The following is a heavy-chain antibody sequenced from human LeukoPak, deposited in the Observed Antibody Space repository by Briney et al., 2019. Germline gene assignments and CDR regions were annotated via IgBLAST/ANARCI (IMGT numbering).Heavy chain of an antibody. J-gene: IGHJ5*02. CDR2: IIPIFGTA. D-gene: IGHD3-10*01. CDR1: GGTFSSYA. V-gene: IGHV1-69*06. Sequence: ASVKVSCKASGGTFSSYAISWVRQAPGQGLEWMGGIIPIFGTANYAQKFQGRVTITADKSTSTAYMELSSLRSEDTAVYYCARDDHHYYGSGSYQSPGFDPWGQGTLVTVSS. CDR3: ARDDHHYYGSGSYQSPGFDP.